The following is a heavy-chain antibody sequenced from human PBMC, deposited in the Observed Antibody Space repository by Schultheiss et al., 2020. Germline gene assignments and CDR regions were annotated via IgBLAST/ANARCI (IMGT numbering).Heavy chain of an antibody. V-gene: IGHV4-59*01. Sequence: SETLSLTCTVSGASFSSYYWSWIRQPPGKGLEWIGYIYYSGSTNYNPSLKSRVTISVDTSKNQFSLRLSSVTAADTAVYYCARVGNYYDSSGYPIYYYGMDVWGQGTTVTVSS. CDR2: IYYSGST. J-gene: IGHJ6*02. CDR3: ARVGNYYDSSGYPIYYYGMDV. D-gene: IGHD3-22*01. CDR1: GASFSSYY.